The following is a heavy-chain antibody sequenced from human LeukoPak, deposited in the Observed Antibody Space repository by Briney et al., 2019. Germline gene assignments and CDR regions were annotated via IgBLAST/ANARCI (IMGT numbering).Heavy chain of an antibody. V-gene: IGHV1-18*01. CDR3: ARSTFSRYSGSYYPLDY. CDR1: GYTFTSYG. D-gene: IGHD1-26*01. J-gene: IGHJ4*02. CDR2: ISAYNGST. Sequence: ASVKVSCKASGYTFTSYGISWVRQAPGQGLEWMGWISAYNGSTNYAQKLQGRVTMTTDTSTSTAYMELRSLRSDDTAVYYCARSTFSRYSGSYYPLDYWGQGTLVTVSS.